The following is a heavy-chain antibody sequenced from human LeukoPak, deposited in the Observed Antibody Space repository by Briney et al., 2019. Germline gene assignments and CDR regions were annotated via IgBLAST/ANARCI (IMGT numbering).Heavy chain of an antibody. D-gene: IGHD6-13*01. CDR1: GSTFSSYS. J-gene: IGHJ3*02. Sequence: GGSLRLSCAASGSTFSSYSMNWVRQAPGKGLEWVSYISSSSSTIYYADSVKGRFTISRDNAKNSLYLQMNSLRAEDTAVYYCARGLPHYSSSWGPAFDIWGQGTMVTVSS. CDR2: ISSSSSTI. CDR3: ARGLPHYSSSWGPAFDI. V-gene: IGHV3-48*04.